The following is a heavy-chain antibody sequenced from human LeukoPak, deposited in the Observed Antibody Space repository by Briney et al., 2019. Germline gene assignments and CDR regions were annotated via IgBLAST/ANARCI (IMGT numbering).Heavy chain of an antibody. CDR2: IYDTGIT. J-gene: IGHJ6*03. CDR1: AGSIGSGNFY. CDR3: ARGRDDYNDAPPPYYYYMDV. V-gene: IGHV4-31*03. Sequence: ASQTLSLTCTVSAGSIGSGNFYWNWTRQHPGRGLEWIGYIYDTGITYYTPSLKSRVTITADTSKKQFSLNLRSVTAADTAVYRCARGRDDYNDAPPPYYYYMDVWGKGTTVTVSS. D-gene: IGHD5-24*01.